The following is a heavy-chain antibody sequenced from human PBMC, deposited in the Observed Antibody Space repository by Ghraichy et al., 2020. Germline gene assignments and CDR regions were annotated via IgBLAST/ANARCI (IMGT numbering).Heavy chain of an antibody. CDR1: GGSISSSSYY. J-gene: IGHJ3*02. Sequence: SETLSLTCTVSGGSISSSSYYWGWIRQPPGKGLEWIGSIYYSGSTYYNPSLKSRVTISVDTSKNQFSLKLSSVTAADTAVYYCARRGLEVVPAAIRHFYAFDIWGQGTMVTVSS. CDR2: IYYSGST. CDR3: ARRGLEVVPAAIRHFYAFDI. V-gene: IGHV4-39*01. D-gene: IGHD2-2*02.